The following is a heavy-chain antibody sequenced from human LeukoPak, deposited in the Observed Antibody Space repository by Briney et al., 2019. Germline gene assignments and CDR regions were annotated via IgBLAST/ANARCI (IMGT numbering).Heavy chain of an antibody. D-gene: IGHD6-19*01. V-gene: IGHV3-48*01. J-gene: IGHJ4*02. Sequence: GGSLRLSCAASGFTFSSYGMTWVRQAPGKGLEWVSYISSSSSTIYYADSVKGRFTISRDNAKNSLYLQMNSLRAEDTAVYYCARSSVAGTIWGQGTLVTVSS. CDR3: ARSSVAGTI. CDR2: ISSSSSTI. CDR1: GFTFSSYG.